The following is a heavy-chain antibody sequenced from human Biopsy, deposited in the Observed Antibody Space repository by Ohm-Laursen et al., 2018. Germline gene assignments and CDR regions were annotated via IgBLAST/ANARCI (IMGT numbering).Heavy chain of an antibody. J-gene: IGHJ4*02. CDR1: GGTFSNFA. V-gene: IGHV1-69*04. CDR3: ARDCNGDNCGVDF. CDR2: IIPLVGLT. D-gene: IGHD2-15*01. Sequence: SVKVSCKASGGTFSNFAINWVRQAPGQGLECMGRIIPLVGLTNYAQKFQGRVTITADKFTNTVYMELSSLRSDDTAVYFCARDCNGDNCGVDFWGQGTLVTVS.